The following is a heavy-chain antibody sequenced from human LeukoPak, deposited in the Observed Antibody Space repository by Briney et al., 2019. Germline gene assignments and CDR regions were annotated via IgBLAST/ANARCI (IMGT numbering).Heavy chain of an antibody. Sequence: SETLSLTCAVYGGSFRGYYWSWIRQPPGKGLEWIGEINHSGSTNYNPSLKSRVTISVDTSKNQFSLKLSSVTAADTAVYYCARASITMVRGVIITSHFHYWGQGTLVTVSS. CDR1: GGSFRGYY. V-gene: IGHV4-34*01. CDR2: INHSGST. CDR3: ARASITMVRGVIITSHFHY. J-gene: IGHJ4*02. D-gene: IGHD3-10*01.